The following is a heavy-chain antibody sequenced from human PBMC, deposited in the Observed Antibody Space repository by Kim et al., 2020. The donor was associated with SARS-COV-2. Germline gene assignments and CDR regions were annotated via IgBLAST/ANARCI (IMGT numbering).Heavy chain of an antibody. D-gene: IGHD1-7*01. CDR1: GGSISSSSYY. CDR2: IYSSGST. J-gene: IGHJ4*02. CDR3: ARGGRTGTPSDY. Sequence: SETLSLTCTVSGGSISSSSYYWVWIRQPPGKGLEWIGRIYSSGSTYYNPSLKSRVTISVDTSNNQFSLKLSAVTAADTAVYYCARGGRTGTPSDYWGQGTLVTVSS. V-gene: IGHV4-39*01.